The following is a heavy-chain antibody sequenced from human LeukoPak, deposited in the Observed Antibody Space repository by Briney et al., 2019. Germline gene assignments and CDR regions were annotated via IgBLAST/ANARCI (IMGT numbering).Heavy chain of an antibody. CDR2: ITSDGTST. Sequence: GGSLRLSCAASGFSFSTTRMHWVRQPPGQGLVWVARITSDGTSTSYAESVKGRFTISRDNAKNTLYLQMSSLRAEDTALYYCARDWFHAIDYWGQGTLVTVSS. CDR3: ARDWFHAIDY. J-gene: IGHJ4*02. CDR1: GFSFSTTR. D-gene: IGHD2/OR15-2a*01. V-gene: IGHV3-74*03.